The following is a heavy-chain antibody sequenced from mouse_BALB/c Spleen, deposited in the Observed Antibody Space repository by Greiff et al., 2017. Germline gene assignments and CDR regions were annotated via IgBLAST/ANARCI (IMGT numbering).Heavy chain of an antibody. Sequence: VQLQQSGAELMKPGASVKISCTATGYTFSSYWIEWVKQRPGHGLEWIGEILPGSGSTNYNEKFKGKATFTADTSSNTAYMQLSSLTSEDSAVYYCARPTATGGAMDYWGQGTSVTVAS. D-gene: IGHD1-2*01. CDR1: GYTFSSYW. V-gene: IGHV1-9*01. CDR2: ILPGSGST. CDR3: ARPTATGGAMDY. J-gene: IGHJ4*01.